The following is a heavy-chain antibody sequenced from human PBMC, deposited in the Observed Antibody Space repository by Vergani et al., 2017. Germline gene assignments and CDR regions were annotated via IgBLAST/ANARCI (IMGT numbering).Heavy chain of an antibody. D-gene: IGHD3-10*01. J-gene: IGHJ4*02. CDR3: ARVDTMVRGQYYFDY. CDR2: IYYSGST. CDR1: GGSISTGDYY. Sequence: QVQLQESGPGLVKPSQTLSLTCTVSGGSISTGDYYWGWIRQPPGKGLEWIGSIYYSGSTYYNPSLKSRVTISVDTSKNQFSLKLSSVTAADTAVYYCARVDTMVRGQYYFDYWGQGTLVTVSS. V-gene: IGHV4-39*07.